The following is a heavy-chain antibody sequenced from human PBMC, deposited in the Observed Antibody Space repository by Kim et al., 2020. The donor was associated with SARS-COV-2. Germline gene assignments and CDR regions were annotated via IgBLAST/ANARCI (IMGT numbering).Heavy chain of an antibody. Sequence: GGSLRLSCAASGFSFSISAMYWVRQAPGKGLEWISYTSSGSTTVHYADSVKGRFTTSRDNVKNSLYLQMNSLRAEDTAVYFCAGGEITVTIPQTYYYYGMDVWGQGTTVTVSS. CDR1: GFSFSISA. D-gene: IGHD4-17*01. CDR3: AGGEITVTIPQTYYYYGMDV. V-gene: IGHV3-48*04. CDR2: TSSGSTTV. J-gene: IGHJ6*02.